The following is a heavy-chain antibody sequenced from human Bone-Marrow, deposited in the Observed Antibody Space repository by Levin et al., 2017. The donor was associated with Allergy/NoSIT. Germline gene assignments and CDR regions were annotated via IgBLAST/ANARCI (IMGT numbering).Heavy chain of an antibody. CDR1: GFSLSTNGVL. D-gene: IGHD3-3*01. CDR3: ARSGIFGVVSQRGPFFDY. V-gene: IGHV2-70*04. Sequence: SGPTLVKPTQTLTLTCTFSGFSLSTNGVLLSWIRQSPGKALEWLGRIDWDGDTFYSPSLKTRLTISRGASKNQVVLTMTNMDPEDTATYFCARSGIFGVVSQRGPFFDYWGRGIPVTVSS. CDR2: IDWDGDT. J-gene: IGHJ4*02.